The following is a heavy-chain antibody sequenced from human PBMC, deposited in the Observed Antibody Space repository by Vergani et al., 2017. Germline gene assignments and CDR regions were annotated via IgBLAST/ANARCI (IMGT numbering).Heavy chain of an antibody. Sequence: EVQLVQSGAEVKKPGESLRISCKGSGYSFSNFWIGWVRQRPGRGLEWMGIIYPGDSEVKSNPTFRGQVIFSVDTSVNTAYLQWRSLQASDTATYFCAGGGHGSENGGALQLWGQGTNITVSS. CDR1: GYSFSNFW. D-gene: IGHD3-10*01. CDR2: IYPGDSEV. CDR3: AGGGHGSENGGALQL. J-gene: IGHJ3*01. V-gene: IGHV5-51*01.